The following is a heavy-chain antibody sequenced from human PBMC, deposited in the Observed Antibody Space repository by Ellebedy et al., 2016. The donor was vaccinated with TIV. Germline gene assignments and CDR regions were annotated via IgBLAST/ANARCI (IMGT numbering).Heavy chain of an antibody. CDR2: IYYSGST. J-gene: IGHJ4*02. Sequence: MPPETLSLTCTVSAGSISSGGYYWSRLRQHPGKGLEWIGYIYYSGSTYYNPSLKSRVTISIDPSQNHFSLKLSSVTAADTAVYYCARFPLAAGGFDYWGQGTLVTVSS. V-gene: IGHV4-31*03. CDR1: AGSISSGGYY. D-gene: IGHD6-13*01. CDR3: ARFPLAAGGFDY.